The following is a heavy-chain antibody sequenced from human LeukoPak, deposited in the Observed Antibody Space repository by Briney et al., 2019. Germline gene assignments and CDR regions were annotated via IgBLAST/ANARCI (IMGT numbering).Heavy chain of an antibody. V-gene: IGHV3-23*01. D-gene: IGHD3-22*01. CDR2: ISGSGGST. Sequence: PGGSLRLSCAASGFTFSSYGMSWVRQAPGKGLEWVSAISGSGGSTYYADSVKGRFTISRDNSKNTLYPQMNSLRAEDTAVYYCAKDSKKYYYDSSGYTDFDYWGQGTLVTVSS. CDR1: GFTFSSYG. CDR3: AKDSKKYYYDSSGYTDFDY. J-gene: IGHJ4*02.